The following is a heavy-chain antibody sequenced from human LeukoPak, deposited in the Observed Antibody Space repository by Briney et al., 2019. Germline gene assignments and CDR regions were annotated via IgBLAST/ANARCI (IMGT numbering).Heavy chain of an antibody. J-gene: IGHJ4*02. CDR1: GFTFSSYW. Sequence: GGSLRLSCAASGFTFSSYWMSWVRQAPGKGLEWVANIKQDGSEKYYVDSVKGRFTISRDNAKNSLYLQMNSLRAEDTAVYYCVRDLTQLARGLDYWGQGTLVTVSS. CDR2: IKQDGSEK. D-gene: IGHD6-6*01. V-gene: IGHV3-7*01. CDR3: VRDLTQLARGLDY.